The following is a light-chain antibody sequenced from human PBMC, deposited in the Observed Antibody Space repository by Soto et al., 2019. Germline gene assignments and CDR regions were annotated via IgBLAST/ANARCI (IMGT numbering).Light chain of an antibody. Sequence: DVQVTQSPATLPASVGDRVTITCRASQSIINLLAWYHHIPGTAPKLLIYHASTLESVVPSRFRGSGSGTEFTLAISGLQADDFASYYCQQDLSYSVGQGTKVDNK. CDR3: QQDLSYS. CDR1: QSIINL. CDR2: HAS. V-gene: IGKV1-5*01. J-gene: IGKJ1*01.